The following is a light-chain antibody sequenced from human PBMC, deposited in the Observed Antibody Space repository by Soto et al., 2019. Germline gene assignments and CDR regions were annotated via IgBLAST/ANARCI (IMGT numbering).Light chain of an antibody. CDR3: QSYDTSLSGWV. Sequence: QSVLTQPPSVSGAPGQRVTISCTGSSSNIGAGYDVHWYQQFPGTAPKVLIYGNSNRPSGVPDRFSGPKSGTSASLAITGLQAEDEADYYCQSYDTSLSGWVFGGGTKVTVL. CDR2: GNS. CDR1: SSNIGAGYD. J-gene: IGLJ3*02. V-gene: IGLV1-40*01.